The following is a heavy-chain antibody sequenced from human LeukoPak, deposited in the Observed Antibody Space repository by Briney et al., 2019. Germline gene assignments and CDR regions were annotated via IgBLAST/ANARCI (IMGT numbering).Heavy chain of an antibody. J-gene: IGHJ6*03. V-gene: IGHV3-48*04. Sequence: GGSLRLSCAASGFTFSSYSMNWVRQAPGKGLEWVSYISSSGSTIYYADSVKGRFTISRDNAKNSLYLQMNSLRAEDTAVYYCARDAFSYYYYYMDVWGKGTTVTVSS. CDR1: GFTFSSYS. CDR2: ISSSGSTI. CDR3: ARDAFSYYYYYMDV.